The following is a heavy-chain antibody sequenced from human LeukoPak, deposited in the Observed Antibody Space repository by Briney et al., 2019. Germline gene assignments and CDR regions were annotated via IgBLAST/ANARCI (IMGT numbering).Heavy chain of an antibody. J-gene: IGHJ4*02. CDR3: ASTLGRTLYY. CDR1: GGSFSTYY. D-gene: IGHD1-14*01. Sequence: SETLSLTCTVSGGSFSTYYWSWIRQPAGKGLEWIGHIYTSGATNYNPSLKSRVTISVDTSKNQFSLKLSSVTAADTAVYYCASTLGRTLYYWGQGTLVTVSS. V-gene: IGHV4-4*07. CDR2: IYTSGAT.